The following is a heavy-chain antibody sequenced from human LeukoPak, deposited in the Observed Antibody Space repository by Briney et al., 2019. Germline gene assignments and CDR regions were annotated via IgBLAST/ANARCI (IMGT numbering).Heavy chain of an antibody. Sequence: GTSVKVSCKASGYTFTGYYMHWVRQATGQGLEWMGWINPNSGGTNYAQKFRDRVTMSTDTSTGTAYLDVRSLTSDDTAVYYCARDHSNWNYAPDFWGQGTLVIVSS. D-gene: IGHD1-7*01. J-gene: IGHJ4*02. V-gene: IGHV1-2*02. CDR3: ARDHSNWNYAPDF. CDR2: INPNSGGT. CDR1: GYTFTGYY.